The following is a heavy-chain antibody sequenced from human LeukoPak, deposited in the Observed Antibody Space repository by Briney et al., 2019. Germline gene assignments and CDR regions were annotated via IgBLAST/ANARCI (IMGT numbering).Heavy chain of an antibody. CDR3: ARDDRRADAFDI. CDR1: GGSISSDY. Sequence: PSETLSLTCTVSGGSISSDYWSWIRQSPGKGLEWIGYIYHSGSTYYNPSLKSRVTISVDRSKNQFSLKLSSVTAADTAVYYCARDDRRADAFDIWGQGTMVTVSS. V-gene: IGHV4-59*12. CDR2: IYHSGST. J-gene: IGHJ3*02.